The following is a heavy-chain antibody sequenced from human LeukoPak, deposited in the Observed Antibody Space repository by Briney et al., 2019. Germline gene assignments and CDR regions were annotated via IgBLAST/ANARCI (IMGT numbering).Heavy chain of an antibody. CDR3: AKDWGDCSDGSCHLFDY. V-gene: IGHV3-64*01. Sequence: GGSLRLSCAASGFTFSSYATHWVRQAPGKGLEYVSAISSNGGSTYYANSVKGRFTISRDNSKNTLYLQMNSLRAEDTAVYYCAKDWGDCSDGSCHLFDYWGQGTLVTVSS. J-gene: IGHJ4*02. D-gene: IGHD2-15*01. CDR2: ISSNGGST. CDR1: GFTFSSYA.